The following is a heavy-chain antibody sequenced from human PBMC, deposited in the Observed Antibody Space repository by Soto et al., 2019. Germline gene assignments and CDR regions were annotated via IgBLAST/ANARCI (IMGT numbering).Heavy chain of an antibody. V-gene: IGHV5-10-1*01. J-gene: IGHJ6*02. CDR2: IDPSDSYT. D-gene: IGHD5-18*01. CDR1: GYSFTSYW. Sequence: GESLKISCKGSGYSFTSYWISWVRQMPGKGLEWMGRIDPSDSYTNYSPSFQGHVTISADKSISTAYLQWSSLKASDTAMYYCARTADTAMPYYYYYGMDVWGQGTTVTVSS. CDR3: ARTADTAMPYYYYYGMDV.